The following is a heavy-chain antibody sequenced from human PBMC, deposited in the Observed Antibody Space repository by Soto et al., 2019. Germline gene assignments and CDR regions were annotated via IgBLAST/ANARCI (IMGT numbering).Heavy chain of an antibody. CDR1: GFTFSNFA. D-gene: IGHD2-2*01. Sequence: EVQVLESGGGSVQPGGSLRLSCAASGFTFSNFAMSWVRHVPGKGLEWVSEITGSTGTPYYADSVRGRFIISRDYSQNTLHLQMNSLRPEDTAVYYCAKDTSSSPYFMDVWGKGTTVTVSS. CDR3: AKDTSSSPYFMDV. J-gene: IGHJ6*03. CDR2: ITGSTGTP. V-gene: IGHV3-23*01.